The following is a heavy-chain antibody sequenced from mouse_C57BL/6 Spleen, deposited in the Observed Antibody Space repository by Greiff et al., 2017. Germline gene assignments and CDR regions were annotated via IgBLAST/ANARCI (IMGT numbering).Heavy chain of an antibody. V-gene: IGHV2-2*01. Sequence: VQRVESGPGLVQPSQSLSITCTVSGFSLTSYGVHWVRQSPGKGLEWLGVIWSGGSTDYNAAFISRLSISKDNSKSQVFFKMNSLQADDTARYYCARNLDTHFDYWGQGTTLTVSS. D-gene: IGHD5-1-1*01. J-gene: IGHJ2*01. CDR2: IWSGGST. CDR3: ARNLDTHFDY. CDR1: GFSLTSYG.